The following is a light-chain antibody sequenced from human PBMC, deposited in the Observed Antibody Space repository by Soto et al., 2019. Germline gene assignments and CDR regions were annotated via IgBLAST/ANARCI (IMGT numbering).Light chain of an antibody. CDR2: EVT. Sequence: QAVLTQPASVSGSPGQSIAISCTGSSSDVGIYNYASWYQQHPGKVPKLIIYEVTNRPSGVSNRFSGSKSGNTASLTISGLQAEDEADYYCSSYTTSSTRVFGTGTKLTVL. CDR3: SSYTTSSTRV. CDR1: SSDVGIYNY. J-gene: IGLJ1*01. V-gene: IGLV2-14*01.